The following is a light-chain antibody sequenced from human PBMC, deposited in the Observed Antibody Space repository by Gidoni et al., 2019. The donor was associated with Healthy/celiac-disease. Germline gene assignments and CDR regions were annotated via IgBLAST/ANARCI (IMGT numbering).Light chain of an antibody. CDR3: AAWDDSLSGWL. V-gene: IGLV1-47*01. CDR2: RNN. Sequence: QSVLTPPPSASGTPGQRVTISCSGSSSNIGSNYVYWYQQLPGTAPKLLIYRNNQRPSGVPDRFSGSKSGTSASLAISGLRSEDEADYYCAAWDDSLSGWLFGGGTKVTVL. J-gene: IGLJ3*02. CDR1: SSNIGSNY.